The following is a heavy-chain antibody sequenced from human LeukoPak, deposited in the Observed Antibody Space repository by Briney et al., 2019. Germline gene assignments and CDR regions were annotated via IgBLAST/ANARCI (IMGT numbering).Heavy chain of an antibody. CDR3: ARDRCSSTSCFPFDY. J-gene: IGHJ4*02. CDR2: INPNSGGT. D-gene: IGHD2-2*01. V-gene: IGHV1-2*02. CDR1: GYTFTGYY. Sequence: GASVKVSCKASGYTFTGYYMHWVRQAPGQGLEWMGWINPNSGGTNYAQKFQGRVTMTRDTYISTAYMELSRLRSDDTAVYYCARDRCSSTSCFPFDYWGQGTLVTVSS.